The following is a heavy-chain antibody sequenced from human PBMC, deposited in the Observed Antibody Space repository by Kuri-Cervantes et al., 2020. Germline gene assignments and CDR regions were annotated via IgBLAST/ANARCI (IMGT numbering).Heavy chain of an antibody. CDR3: ARVGCSGGSCYMEYYYMDV. D-gene: IGHD2-15*01. Sequence: GGSLRLSCAASGFTFSSYAMSWVRQAPGKGLEWVSAISGSGGSTYYADSVKGRFTISRDNSKNTLYLQMNDLRAEDTAVYYCARVGCSGGSCYMEYYYMDVWGKGTTVTVSS. CDR2: ISGSGGST. V-gene: IGHV3-23*01. J-gene: IGHJ6*03. CDR1: GFTFSSYA.